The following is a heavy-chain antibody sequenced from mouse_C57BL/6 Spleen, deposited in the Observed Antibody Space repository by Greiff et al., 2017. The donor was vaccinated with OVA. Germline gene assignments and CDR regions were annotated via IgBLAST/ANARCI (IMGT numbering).Heavy chain of an antibody. V-gene: IGHV1-15*01. Sequence: QVQLQQSGAELVRPGASVTLSCKASGYTFTDYEMHWVKQTPVHGLEWIGAIDPETGGTAYNQKFKGKAILTADKSSSTAYMELRSLTSEDSAVYYCTREGLLPTWYFDYWGQGTTLTVSS. CDR1: GYTFTDYE. J-gene: IGHJ2*01. CDR3: TREGLLPTWYFDY. D-gene: IGHD1-1*01. CDR2: IDPETGGT.